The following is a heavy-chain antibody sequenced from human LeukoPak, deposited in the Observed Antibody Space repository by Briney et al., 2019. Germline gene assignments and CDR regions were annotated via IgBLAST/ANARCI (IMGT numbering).Heavy chain of an antibody. CDR2: IYPGDSDT. Sequence: GESLKISCKGSGYSFTSHWIGWVRQTPGKGLEWMGIIYPGDSDTRYSPSFQGQVTMSADKSISTAYLQWSSLKASDTAMYYCARHFEGGPWLVPIDYWGLGTLVTVSS. CDR1: GYSFTSHW. J-gene: IGHJ4*02. CDR3: ARHFEGGPWLVPIDY. D-gene: IGHD6-19*01. V-gene: IGHV5-51*01.